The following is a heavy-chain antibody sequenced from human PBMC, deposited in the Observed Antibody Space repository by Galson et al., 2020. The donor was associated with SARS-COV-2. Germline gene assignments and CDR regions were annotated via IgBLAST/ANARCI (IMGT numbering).Heavy chain of an antibody. CDR3: VRDQGCTGGSCPFDS. Sequence: SQTLSLTCFVSGDYITTETYSWGFIRQAPGKGLEWIGSISYNARTYYNPSLKSRVTISVDTSKTHFALRLSSVSAADTAVYYCVRDQGCTGGSCPFDSWGQGILVTVSS. J-gene: IGHJ4*02. CDR2: ISYNART. V-gene: IGHV4-39*06. D-gene: IGHD2-15*01. CDR1: GDYITTETYS.